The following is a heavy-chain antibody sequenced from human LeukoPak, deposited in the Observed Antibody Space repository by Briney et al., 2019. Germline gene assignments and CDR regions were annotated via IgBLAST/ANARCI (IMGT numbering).Heavy chain of an antibody. V-gene: IGHV3-30*02. Sequence: GGSLRLSCAASGFTFSSCGMHWVRQAPGKGLEWVAFIWNDGNNKYYADSVKGRFTISRDSSKNTLYLQMNSLRAEDTAVYYCAKDPLQYGSGSYYFDYWGQGTLVTVSS. D-gene: IGHD3-10*01. CDR1: GFTFSSCG. CDR2: IWNDGNNK. J-gene: IGHJ4*02. CDR3: AKDPLQYGSGSYYFDY.